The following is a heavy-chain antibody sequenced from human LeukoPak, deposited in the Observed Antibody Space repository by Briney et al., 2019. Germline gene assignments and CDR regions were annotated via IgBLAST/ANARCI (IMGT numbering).Heavy chain of an antibody. J-gene: IGHJ3*02. D-gene: IGHD2-15*01. CDR3: ARDLYCSGGTCYRDFDI. CDR2: NT. Sequence: GRSLRLSCAASGFTFRSNGIHWVRQAPGKGLEWVAFNTNYADSVKGRFTISRDNSKDTLYLQMNSLRTEDTAMYYCARDLYCSGGTCYRDFDIWGQGTMVSVSS. CDR1: GFTFRSNG. V-gene: IGHV3-33*01.